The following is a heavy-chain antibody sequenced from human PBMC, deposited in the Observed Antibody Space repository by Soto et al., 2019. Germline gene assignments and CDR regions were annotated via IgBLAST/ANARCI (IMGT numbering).Heavy chain of an antibody. CDR3: ARYTYCSSTSCYRQNWFDP. Sequence: SETLSLTCTVSGGSISSYYWSWIRQPPGKGLEWIGYIYYSGSTNYNPSLKSRVTISVDTSKNQFSLKLSSVTAADTAVYYCARYTYCSSTSCYRQNWFDPWGQGTLVTVSS. CDR1: GGSISSYY. CDR2: IYYSGST. J-gene: IGHJ5*02. V-gene: IGHV4-59*08. D-gene: IGHD2-2*02.